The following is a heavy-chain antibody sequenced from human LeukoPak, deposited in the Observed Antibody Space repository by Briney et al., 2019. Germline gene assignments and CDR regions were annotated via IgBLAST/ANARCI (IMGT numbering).Heavy chain of an antibody. D-gene: IGHD4-23*01. Sequence: GGSLRLSCAASGFTFSSYEMTWVRQAPGKGLEWVSSISSGGTTIYYADAVKGRFAISRGNAKNSLYLQMNSLRAADTAVYYCARSYGGSGDFWGRGTLVAVSS. CDR1: GFTFSSYE. J-gene: IGHJ4*02. CDR2: ISSGGTTI. CDR3: ARSYGGSGDF. V-gene: IGHV3-48*03.